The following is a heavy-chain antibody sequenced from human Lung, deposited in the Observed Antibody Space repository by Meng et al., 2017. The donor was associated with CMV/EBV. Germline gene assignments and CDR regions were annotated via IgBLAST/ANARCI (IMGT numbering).Heavy chain of an antibody. Sequence: GGSXRLXCTASRFNIRNYAMHWVRQAPGKGLEWVAVIWSDGGDKYYADSVEGRFTISRDNSKNTLYLQMNSLRAEDTAVYYCAKDSYVVSTKTVDYYYGMDVWGQGXTVTVSS. CDR1: RFNIRNYA. CDR2: IWSDGGDK. CDR3: AKDSYVVSTKTVDYYYGMDV. V-gene: IGHV3-33*06. J-gene: IGHJ6*02. D-gene: IGHD3-10*02.